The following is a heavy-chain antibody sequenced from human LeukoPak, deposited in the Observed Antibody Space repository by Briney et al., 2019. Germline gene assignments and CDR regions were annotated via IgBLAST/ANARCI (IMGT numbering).Heavy chain of an antibody. CDR1: GFTFSNCG. J-gene: IGHJ4*02. CDR2: ISYDGSNK. CDR3: AKANYYDSGGYYFDY. Sequence: GRSLRLSCAASGFTFSNCGMHWVRQAPGKGLEWVAVISYDGSNKYYADSVKGRFTISRDNSKNTLYLQMNSLRAEDTAVYYCAKANYYDSGGYYFDYWGQGTLVTVSS. V-gene: IGHV3-30*18. D-gene: IGHD3-22*01.